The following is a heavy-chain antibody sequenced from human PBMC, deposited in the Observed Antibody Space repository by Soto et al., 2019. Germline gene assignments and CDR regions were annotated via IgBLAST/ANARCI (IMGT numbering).Heavy chain of an antibody. CDR1: GYTFTSYG. Sequence: QVQLVQSGAEVKKPGASVKVSCKTSGYTFTSYGVAWVRQAPGQGLEWMGWISGYNGNTNYAQKLQCRVTMTTDTSTSTAYMELRSLRSDDTAVYYWARDPAGHFIEYWGQGTLVTVSS. V-gene: IGHV1-18*01. CDR2: ISGYNGNT. J-gene: IGHJ4*02. CDR3: ARDPAGHFIEY. D-gene: IGHD6-13*01.